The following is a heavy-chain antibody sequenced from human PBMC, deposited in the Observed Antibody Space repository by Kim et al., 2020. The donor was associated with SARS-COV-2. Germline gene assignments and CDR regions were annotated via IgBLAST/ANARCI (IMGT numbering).Heavy chain of an antibody. Sequence: GESLKISCKGSGYSFTSYWISWVRQMPGKGLEWMGRIDPSDSYTNYSPSFQGHVTISADKSISTAYLQWSSLKASDTAMYYCSRELAAAGWNYYYGMDVWGQGTTVTVS. CDR1: GYSFTSYW. CDR2: IDPSDSYT. V-gene: IGHV5-10-1*01. CDR3: SRELAAAGWNYYYGMDV. J-gene: IGHJ6*02. D-gene: IGHD6-13*01.